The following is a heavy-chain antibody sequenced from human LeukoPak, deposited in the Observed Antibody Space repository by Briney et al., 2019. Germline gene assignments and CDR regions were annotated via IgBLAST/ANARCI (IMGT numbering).Heavy chain of an antibody. D-gene: IGHD2-2*01. CDR2: IYYSGST. J-gene: IGHJ6*02. V-gene: IGHV4-31*03. CDR3: ARDVIVVVPADSGHYYGMDV. CDR1: GGSISSGGYY. Sequence: SETLSLTCTVSGGSISSGGYYWSWIRQHPGKGLEWIGYIYYSGSTYYNPSLKSRVTISVDTSKNQFSLKLSSVTAEDTAVYYCARDVIVVVPADSGHYYGMDVWGQGTTVTVSS.